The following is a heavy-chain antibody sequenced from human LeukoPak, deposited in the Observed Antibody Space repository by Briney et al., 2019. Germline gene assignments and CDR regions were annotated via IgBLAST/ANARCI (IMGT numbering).Heavy chain of an antibody. CDR1: GGSFSGYY. CDR3: ARPRGDYGDYFDY. J-gene: IGHJ4*02. V-gene: IGHV4-34*01. D-gene: IGHD4-17*01. CDR2: INHSGST. Sequence: SETLSLTCAVYGGSFSGYYWSWIRQPPGKGLEWIGEINHSGSTYYNPSLKSRVTISVDTSKNQFSLKLSSVTAADTAVYYCARPRGDYGDYFDYWGQGTLVTVSS.